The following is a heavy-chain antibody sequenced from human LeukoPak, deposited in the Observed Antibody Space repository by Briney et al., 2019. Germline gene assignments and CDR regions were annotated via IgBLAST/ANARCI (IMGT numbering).Heavy chain of an antibody. Sequence: GASVKVSCKASGHTFTSYYMHWVRQAPGQGLEWMGIINPSGGSTSYAQKFQGRVTMTRDTSTSTVYMELSSLRSEDTAVYYCARGRDMVRGVKRQNHDAFDIWGQGTMVTVSS. J-gene: IGHJ3*02. CDR1: GHTFTSYY. V-gene: IGHV1-46*01. CDR3: ARGRDMVRGVKRQNHDAFDI. D-gene: IGHD3-10*01. CDR2: INPSGGST.